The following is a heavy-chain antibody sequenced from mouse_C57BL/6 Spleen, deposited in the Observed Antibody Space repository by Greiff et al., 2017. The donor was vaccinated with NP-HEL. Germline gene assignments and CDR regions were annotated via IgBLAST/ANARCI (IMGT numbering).Heavy chain of an antibody. CDR2: ISDGGSYT. CDR1: GFTFSSYA. V-gene: IGHV5-4*01. Sequence: EVQRVESGGGLVKPGGSLKLSCAASGFTFSSYAMSWVRQTPEKRLEWVATISDGGSYTYYPDNVKGRFTISRDNAKNNLYLQMSHLKSEDTAMYYCARDGHYYGSSYYFDYWGQGTTLTVSS. D-gene: IGHD1-1*01. J-gene: IGHJ2*01. CDR3: ARDGHYYGSSYYFDY.